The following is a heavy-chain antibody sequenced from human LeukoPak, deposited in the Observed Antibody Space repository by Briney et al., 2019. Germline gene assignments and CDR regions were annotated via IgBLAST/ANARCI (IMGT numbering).Heavy chain of an antibody. CDR1: GYTFTIYA. CDR3: ARDRYGDGFAHLDC. V-gene: IGHV1-2*02. Sequence: ASVKVSCKASGYTFTIYAIHWVRQAPGQGLEWMGWITPSGGTNYPQKFQGRVAITWDTSITTAYMDLSRLTSDDTAVYYCARDRYGDGFAHLDCWGQGALVTVSS. J-gene: IGHJ4*02. CDR2: ITPSGGT. D-gene: IGHD5-24*01.